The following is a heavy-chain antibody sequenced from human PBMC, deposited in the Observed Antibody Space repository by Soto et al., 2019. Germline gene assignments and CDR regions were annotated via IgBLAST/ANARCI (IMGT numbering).Heavy chain of an antibody. CDR3: TRPIWFGELLEEYAFDI. J-gene: IGHJ3*02. CDR1: GFTFSGSA. Sequence: GGSLRLSCAASGFTFSGSAMHWVRQASGKGLEWVGRIRSKANSYATAYAASVKGRFTISRDDSKNTAYLQMNSLKTEDTAVYYCTRPIWFGELLEEYAFDIWGQGTMVTVSS. D-gene: IGHD3-10*01. CDR2: IRSKANSYAT. V-gene: IGHV3-73*01.